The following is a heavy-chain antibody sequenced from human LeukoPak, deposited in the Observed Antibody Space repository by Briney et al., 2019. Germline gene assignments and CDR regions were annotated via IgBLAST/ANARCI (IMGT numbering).Heavy chain of an antibody. Sequence: ASVKVSCKASGYTFTGYYMHWVRQAPGQGLEWMGWINPNSGDTKYAQKFQGRVTVTRDTSISTVYMELTRLRSDDTAVYYCARDLRMATIIDHTRQWGQGTLVTVSS. D-gene: IGHD5-24*01. CDR2: INPNSGDT. V-gene: IGHV1-2*02. CDR1: GYTFTGYY. J-gene: IGHJ1*01. CDR3: ARDLRMATIIDHTRQ.